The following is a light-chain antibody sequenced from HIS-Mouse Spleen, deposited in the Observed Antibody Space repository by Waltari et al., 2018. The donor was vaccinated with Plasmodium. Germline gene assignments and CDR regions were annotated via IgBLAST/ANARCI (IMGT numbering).Light chain of an antibody. CDR2: GAS. CDR1: QSVSSN. Sequence: EIVMTQSPATLSVSPGERATLSCRASQSVSSNLAWYQQKPGQAPRLLIDGASTRATGIPARLSGSVSVTEFTLTISSLQSEDFAVYYCQQYNNWSFTFGPGTKVDIK. J-gene: IGKJ3*01. V-gene: IGKV3-15*01. CDR3: QQYNNWSFT.